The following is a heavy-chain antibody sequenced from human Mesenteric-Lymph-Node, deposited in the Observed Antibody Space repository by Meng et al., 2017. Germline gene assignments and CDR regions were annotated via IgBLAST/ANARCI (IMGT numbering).Heavy chain of an antibody. CDR2: ISWNSGSI. V-gene: IGHV3-9*01. Sequence: SLKISCAASGFTFDDYAMHWVRQAPGKGLEWVSGISWNSGSIGYADSVKGRFTISRDNAKNSLYLQMNSLRAEDTAVYYCARDAYVQPWFLDYWGQGTLVTVSS. CDR3: ARDAYVQPWFLDY. CDR1: GFTFDDYA. D-gene: IGHD5-18*01. J-gene: IGHJ4*02.